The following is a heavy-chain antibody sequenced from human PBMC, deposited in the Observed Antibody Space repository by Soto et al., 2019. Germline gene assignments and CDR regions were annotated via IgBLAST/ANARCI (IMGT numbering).Heavy chain of an antibody. Sequence: SETLSLTCTVSGGSINSFYWSWIRQPPGKGLEWIGYIYVSGSTNYNPSLKSRVTISADTSKNQFSLKLSSVTAADTAVYYCARGEGSSFGLDYWGQGTMVTVSS. CDR1: GGSINSFY. V-gene: IGHV4-59*01. D-gene: IGHD5-18*01. J-gene: IGHJ4*02. CDR2: IYVSGST. CDR3: ARGEGSSFGLDY.